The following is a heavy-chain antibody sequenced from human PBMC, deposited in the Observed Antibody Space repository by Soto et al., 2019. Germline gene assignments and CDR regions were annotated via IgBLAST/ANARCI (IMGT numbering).Heavy chain of an antibody. V-gene: IGHV4-34*01. D-gene: IGHD3-3*01. CDR2: INHSGST. Sequence: PSETLSLTCAVYGGSFSGYYWSWIRQPPGKGLEWIGEINHSGSTNYNPSLKSRVTISVDTSKNQFSLKLSSVTAADTAVYYCARARRRAYYDFWSGYSRGGWFDPWGQGTLVTVSS. CDR1: GGSFSGYY. J-gene: IGHJ5*02. CDR3: ARARRRAYYDFWSGYSRGGWFDP.